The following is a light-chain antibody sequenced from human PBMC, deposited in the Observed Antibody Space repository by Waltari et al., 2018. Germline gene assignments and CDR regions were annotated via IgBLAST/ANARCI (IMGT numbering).Light chain of an antibody. CDR3: QQYYSIPYT. CDR1: QSVFHSSTYGNA. V-gene: IGKV4-1*01. Sequence: DFVMTQSPEFLAVSLGERATINCKSSQSVFHSSTYGNAIAWFQQRPGQPPTLLIYWTSTRESGVPDRVSGSGSGTDFTLTISSLQAEDVAVYYCQQYYSIPYTFGPGTKLEIK. CDR2: WTS. J-gene: IGKJ2*01.